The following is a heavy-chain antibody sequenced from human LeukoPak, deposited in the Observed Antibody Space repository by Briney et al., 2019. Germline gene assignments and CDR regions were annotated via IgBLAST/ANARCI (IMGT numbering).Heavy chain of an antibody. V-gene: IGHV4-34*01. CDR3: ASYGDYCG. CDR1: GGSFSGYY. J-gene: IGHJ4*02. CDR2: INHSGST. D-gene: IGHD4-17*01. Sequence: PSETLSLTCAVYGGSFSGYYWSWIRQPPGKGLEWIGEINHSGSTNYNPSLKSRVTISVDTSKNQFSLQLRSVPVSDTAVYYCASYGDYCGWGQGTLVTVSS.